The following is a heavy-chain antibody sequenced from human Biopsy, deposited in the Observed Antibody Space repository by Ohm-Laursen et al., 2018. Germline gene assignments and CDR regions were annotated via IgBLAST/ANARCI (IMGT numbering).Heavy chain of an antibody. CDR1: GGSFAGHY. CDR2: ISYTGYT. J-gene: IGHJ4*02. V-gene: IGHV4-59*11. Sequence: TLSLTCAVAGGSFAGHYWSWIRQPPGKGLEWIGHISYTGYTSYNASLKSRVTISVDTSRNHFSLRLSSLTAADTAVYYCARGSNDFGGLYFPRWGQGTLLTVSS. D-gene: IGHD4-23*01. CDR3: ARGSNDFGGLYFPR.